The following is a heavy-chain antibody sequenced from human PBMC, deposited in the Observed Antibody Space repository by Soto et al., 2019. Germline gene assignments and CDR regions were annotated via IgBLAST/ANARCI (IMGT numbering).Heavy chain of an antibody. CDR2: IYYSGST. CDR3: ARGRNYGDRDGVGGDI. CDR1: GGSISSGDYY. Sequence: QVPLQESGPGLVKPSQTLSLTCTVSGGSISSGDYYWSWIRQPPGKGLEWIGYIYYSGSTYYNPSLKSRVTISVDTSKNQFSLKLSSVTAADTAVYYCARGRNYGDRDGVGGDIWGQGTMVTVSS. V-gene: IGHV4-30-4*01. D-gene: IGHD4-17*01. J-gene: IGHJ3*02.